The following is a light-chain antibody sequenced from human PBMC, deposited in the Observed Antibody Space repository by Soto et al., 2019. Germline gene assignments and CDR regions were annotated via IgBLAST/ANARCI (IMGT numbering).Light chain of an antibody. CDR2: GNS. CDR3: QSYASSLSGVV. V-gene: IGLV1-40*01. Sequence: QSVLTQPPSVSGAPGQRVTISCTGSSSNIGAGMDVHWYQQLPGPAPKLLIYGNSNRPSGVPDRFSGSKSGTSAALAITGLQAEDEADYYCQSYASSLSGVVFGGGTKLTVL. CDR1: SSNIGAGMD. J-gene: IGLJ2*01.